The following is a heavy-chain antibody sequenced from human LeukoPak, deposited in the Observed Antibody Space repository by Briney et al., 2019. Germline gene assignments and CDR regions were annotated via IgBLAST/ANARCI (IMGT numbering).Heavy chain of an antibody. D-gene: IGHD4-17*01. Sequence: PGGSLRLSCAASGFTFSSYAMHWVRQAPGKGLEWVAVISYDGSNKYYADSVKGRFTISRDNSKNTLYLQMNSLRAEDTAVYYCVRGGSTVTTPQWDYWGQGTLVTVSS. V-gene: IGHV3-30-3*01. CDR2: ISYDGSNK. J-gene: IGHJ4*02. CDR1: GFTFSSYA. CDR3: VRGGSTVTTPQWDY.